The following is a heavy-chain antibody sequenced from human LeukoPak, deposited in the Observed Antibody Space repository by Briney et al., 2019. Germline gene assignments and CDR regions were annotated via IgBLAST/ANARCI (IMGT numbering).Heavy chain of an antibody. V-gene: IGHV3-20*04. CDR1: GFTFDDYG. D-gene: IGHD1-7*01. CDR2: INWNGGST. J-gene: IGHJ4*02. CDR3: AKVFRHNWNYFWQEGFDY. Sequence: GGSLRLSCAASGFTFDDYGMSWVRQAPGKGLEWVSGINWNGGSTGYADSVKGRFTISRDNAKNSLYLQMNSLRAEDTALYYCAKVFRHNWNYFWQEGFDYWGQGTLVTVSS.